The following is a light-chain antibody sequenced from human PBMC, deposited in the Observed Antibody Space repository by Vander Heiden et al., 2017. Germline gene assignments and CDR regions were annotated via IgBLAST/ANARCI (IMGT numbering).Light chain of an antibody. V-gene: IGKV1-39*01. J-gene: IGKJ1*01. CDR3: QQSYSTPPRT. Sequence: DIQMTQSPSSLSASVGDRVTITCRASQSISSYLNWYQQKPGKAPKLLIYAASNLQSGVPSRFSGSGSGTDFTLTISSLQPEDFATYYCQQSYSTPPRTFGQGTKVEIK. CDR1: QSISSY. CDR2: AAS.